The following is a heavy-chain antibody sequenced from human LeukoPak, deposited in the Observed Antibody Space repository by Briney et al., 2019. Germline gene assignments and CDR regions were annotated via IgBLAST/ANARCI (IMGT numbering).Heavy chain of an antibody. V-gene: IGHV3-48*03. CDR2: ISSSGSTI. CDR1: GFTFSSYE. D-gene: IGHD2-21*01. CDR3: AKESFRPALLDF. Sequence: PGGSLRLSCAASGFTFSSYEMNWVRQAPGKGLEWVSYISSSGSTIYYADSVKGRFTISRDNAKNSLYLQMNSLRAEDTAVYYCAKESFRPALLDFWGQGSLVTVSS. J-gene: IGHJ4*02.